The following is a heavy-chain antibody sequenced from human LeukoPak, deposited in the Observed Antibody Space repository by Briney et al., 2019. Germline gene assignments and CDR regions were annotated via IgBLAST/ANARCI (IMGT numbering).Heavy chain of an antibody. V-gene: IGHV3-74*01. J-gene: IGHJ4*02. CDR3: ACAMKGPIDY. CDR1: GFTFSNYW. Sequence: GGSLRLSCEASGFTFSNYWMHWVRQAPGKGLVWVSRILNDGTTTSYADSVKGRFTISRDNAKNTLYLQMNSLRAEDTAVYYCACAMKGPIDYWGQGILATVSS. CDR2: ILNDGTTT.